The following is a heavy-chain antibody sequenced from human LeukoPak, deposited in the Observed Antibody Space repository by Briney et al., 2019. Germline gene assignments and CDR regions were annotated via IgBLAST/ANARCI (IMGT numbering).Heavy chain of an antibody. CDR3: AREGYDILTGYSHFDY. J-gene: IGHJ4*02. D-gene: IGHD3-9*01. Sequence: SETLSLTCTVSGGSISSYYWSWIRQPPGKGLEWIGYIYYSGSTNYNPSLKSRVTISVDTSKNQFSLKLSSVTAADTAVYYCAREGYDILTGYSHFDYWGQGTLVTVSS. CDR1: GGSISSYY. V-gene: IGHV4-59*01. CDR2: IYYSGST.